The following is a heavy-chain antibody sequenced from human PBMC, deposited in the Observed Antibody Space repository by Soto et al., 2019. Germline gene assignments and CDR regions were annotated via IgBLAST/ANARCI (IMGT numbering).Heavy chain of an antibody. V-gene: IGHV3-30*18. Sequence: GGSLRLSCAVSGFNFDSYGMHWVRQAPGKGLEWVAVISYDGSHKASADSVKGRFAISRDNSKNTLYLQMNSLRAEDTAVYYCAKEYSGSYYGWGQGTLVTVSS. CDR3: AKEYSGSYYG. CDR2: ISYDGSHK. J-gene: IGHJ4*02. CDR1: GFNFDSYG. D-gene: IGHD1-26*01.